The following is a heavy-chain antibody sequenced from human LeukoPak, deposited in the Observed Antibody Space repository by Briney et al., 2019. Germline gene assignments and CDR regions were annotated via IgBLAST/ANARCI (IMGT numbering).Heavy chain of an antibody. CDR3: ARDFCTGCNYYFYGMDV. CDR1: GFTFDDYV. CDR2: ISANSANI. Sequence: GGSLRLSCAASGFTFDDYVMHWVRQAPGGGLEWVSGISANSANIGYADSVKGRFTLSRDNAKNSLYLQMNSLRTEDTALYYCARDFCTGCNYYFYGMDVWGRGTTVTVSS. J-gene: IGHJ6*02. D-gene: IGHD2-2*01. V-gene: IGHV3-9*01.